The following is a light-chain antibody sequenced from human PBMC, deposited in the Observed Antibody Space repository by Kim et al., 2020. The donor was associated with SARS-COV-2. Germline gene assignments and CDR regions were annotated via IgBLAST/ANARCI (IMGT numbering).Light chain of an antibody. V-gene: IGKV3-15*01. CDR2: NAS. Sequence: VSPGERAPLSCRATERVSINLAWYQQRPGQPPRLLISNASTRAAGIPARFSGSGSGTDFALTISSLQSEDSAVYYCQQYYKWPRTFGQGTKVEIK. CDR1: ERVSIN. CDR3: QQYYKWPRT. J-gene: IGKJ1*01.